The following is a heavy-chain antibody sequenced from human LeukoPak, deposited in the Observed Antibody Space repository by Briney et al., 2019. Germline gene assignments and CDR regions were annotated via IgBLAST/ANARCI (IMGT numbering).Heavy chain of an antibody. J-gene: IGHJ3*02. V-gene: IGHV3-53*01. CDR2: IYSGGTT. CDR1: GFTFSSYA. D-gene: IGHD1-26*01. CDR3: ARERGGVVGGSLDAFDI. Sequence: GGSLRLSCAASGFTFSSYAMSWVRQAPERGLVWVSFIYSGGTTYYADSVKGRFTISRDNSKNTLYLRMNSLRAEDTAVYYCARERGGVVGGSLDAFDIWGQGTMVTVSS.